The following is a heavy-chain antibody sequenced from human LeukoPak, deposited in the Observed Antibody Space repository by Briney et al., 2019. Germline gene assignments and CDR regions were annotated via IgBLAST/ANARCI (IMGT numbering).Heavy chain of an antibody. J-gene: IGHJ5*02. Sequence: ASVKVSCKASGYTFTSYGISWVRQAPGQGLGWMGWISAYNGNTNYAQKLQGRVTMTTDTSTSTAYMELRSLRSDDTAVYYCARVGGGIVPAAMRFDPWGQGTLVTVSS. CDR1: GYTFTSYG. D-gene: IGHD2-2*01. CDR3: ARVGGGIVPAAMRFDP. V-gene: IGHV1-18*01. CDR2: ISAYNGNT.